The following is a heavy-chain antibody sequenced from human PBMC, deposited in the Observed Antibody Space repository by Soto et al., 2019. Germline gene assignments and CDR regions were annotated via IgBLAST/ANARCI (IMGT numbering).Heavy chain of an antibody. CDR2: ISGTGGST. CDR3: AKLATIVVVPAATPRNNPYPGGFDP. Sequence: EVQLLESGGGLVQPGGSLRLSCAASGFTFSSYAMSWVRQAPGKGLEWVSAISGTGGSTYYADSVKGRFTISRDNSKNTLDLQMNSLRAEDTAVYYCAKLATIVVVPAATPRNNPYPGGFDPWGQGTLVTVS. D-gene: IGHD2-2*01. V-gene: IGHV3-23*01. CDR1: GFTFSSYA. J-gene: IGHJ5*02.